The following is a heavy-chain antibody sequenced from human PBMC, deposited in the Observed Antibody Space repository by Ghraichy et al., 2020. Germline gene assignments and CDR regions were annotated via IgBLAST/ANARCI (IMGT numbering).Heavy chain of an antibody. Sequence: SETLSLTCTVSGGSISSGDYYWSWIRQPPGKGLEWIGYIYYSGSTYYNPSLKSRVTISVDTSKNQFSLKLSSVTAADTAVYYCARANPNWGYLDYWGQGTLVTVSS. V-gene: IGHV4-30-4*01. CDR1: GGSISSGDYY. D-gene: IGHD7-27*01. J-gene: IGHJ4*02. CDR2: IYYSGST. CDR3: ARANPNWGYLDY.